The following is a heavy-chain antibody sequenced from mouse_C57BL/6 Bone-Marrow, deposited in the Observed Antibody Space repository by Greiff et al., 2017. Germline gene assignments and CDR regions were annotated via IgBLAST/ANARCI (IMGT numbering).Heavy chain of an antibody. CDR1: GYTFTSYW. CDR3: ARLAIYYGNYAWFAY. Sequence: VQLQQPGAELVMPGASVKLSCKASGYTFTSYWMHWVKQRPGQGLEWIGEIDPSDSYTNYNQKFKGKSTLTVDKSSSTAYMQLSSLTSEDSAVYYCARLAIYYGNYAWFAYWGRGTLVTVSA. CDR2: IDPSDSYT. V-gene: IGHV1-69*01. D-gene: IGHD2-1*01. J-gene: IGHJ3*01.